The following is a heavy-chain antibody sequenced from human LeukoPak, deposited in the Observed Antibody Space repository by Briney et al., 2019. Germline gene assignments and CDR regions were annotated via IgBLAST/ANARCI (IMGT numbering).Heavy chain of an antibody. V-gene: IGHV3-23*01. CDR2: IRGSGGST. D-gene: IGHD3-3*01. CDR1: GFTFSSYA. Sequence: PGGSLRLSCAASGFTFSSYAMSWVRQAPGKGLEWVSAIRGSGGSTYYADSVKGRFTISRDNSKNTLYLQMNSLRAEDTAVYYCAKGGDDFWSGFPYFDYWGQGTLVTASS. J-gene: IGHJ4*02. CDR3: AKGGDDFWSGFPYFDY.